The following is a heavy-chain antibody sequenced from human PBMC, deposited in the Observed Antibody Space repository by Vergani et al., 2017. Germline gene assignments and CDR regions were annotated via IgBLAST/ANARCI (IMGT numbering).Heavy chain of an antibody. CDR3: AISRPYCTSGSCPAI. Sequence: QVKLQESGPGLLKPSQTLSLTCTVSGESIRSGSHYWSWIRQPAGKGPEWIGHIHTGGSTDLNPAFKRRVCILVDTSKSQFSLKLNSVTVADTAVYYCAISRPYCTSGSCPAIWGQGTLVTVSS. CDR1: GESIRSGSHY. V-gene: IGHV4-61*02. J-gene: IGHJ4*02. D-gene: IGHD2-15*01. CDR2: IHTGGST.